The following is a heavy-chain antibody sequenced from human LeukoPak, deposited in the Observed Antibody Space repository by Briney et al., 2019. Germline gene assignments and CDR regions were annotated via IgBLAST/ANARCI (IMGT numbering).Heavy chain of an antibody. Sequence: PGGSLRLSCAASGFTFSNAWMNWVRQAPGKGPEWVANVNKDGSEKYYVDSVKGRFTISRDTAKNSLYLQMNNLRAEDTALYYCARNNDMDVWGQGTTVIVSS. CDR1: GFTFSNAW. CDR2: VNKDGSEK. D-gene: IGHD1/OR15-1a*01. V-gene: IGHV3-7*03. CDR3: ARNNDMDV. J-gene: IGHJ6*02.